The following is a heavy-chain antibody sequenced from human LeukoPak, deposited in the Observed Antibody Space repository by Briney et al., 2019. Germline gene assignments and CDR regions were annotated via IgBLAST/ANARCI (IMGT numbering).Heavy chain of an antibody. CDR3: ARTTEAHSWQTRYYSYYMDV. CDR2: ISTSGST. CDR1: GGSISSYY. D-gene: IGHD6-13*01. V-gene: IGHV4-4*07. Sequence: SETLSLTCTVSGGSISSYYWSWIRQPAGKGLESIGHISTSGSTNYNPSLKSRVTMSVDTSRNQFSLKLNSVTAADTAVYYCARTTEAHSWQTRYYSYYMDVWGKGTTVTVSS. J-gene: IGHJ6*03.